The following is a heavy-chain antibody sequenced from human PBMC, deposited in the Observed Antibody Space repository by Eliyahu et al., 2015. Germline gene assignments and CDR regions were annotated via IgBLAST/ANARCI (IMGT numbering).Heavy chain of an antibody. CDR3: ARQGPQGPTTGPADY. Sequence: QVQLQESGPGLVKPSETLSLTCAVSGYSINSGHFWGWMRQAPGKGLEWIGTIDRSGGTYYNPSLXSRVAMSVDTTKNRISLKMNSVTAADTAIYYCARQGPQGPTTGPADYWGRGTPVTVSS. J-gene: IGHJ4*02. V-gene: IGHV4-38-2*01. CDR1: GYSINSGHF. D-gene: IGHD1-14*01. CDR2: IDRSGGT.